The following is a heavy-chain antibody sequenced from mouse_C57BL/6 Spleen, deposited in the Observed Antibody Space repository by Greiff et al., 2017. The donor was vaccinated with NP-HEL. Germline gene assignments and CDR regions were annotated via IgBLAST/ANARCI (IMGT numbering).Heavy chain of an antibody. CDR2: IHPNSGST. CDR3: ARSDYYGSSIYWYFDV. CDR1: GYTFTSYW. Sequence: VQVVESGAELVKPGASVKLSCKASGYTFTSYWMHWVKQRPGQGLEWIGMIHPNSGSTNYNEKFKSKATLTVDKSSSTAYMQLSSLTSEDSAVYYCARSDYYGSSIYWYFDVWGTGTTVTVSS. J-gene: IGHJ1*03. D-gene: IGHD1-1*01. V-gene: IGHV1-64*01.